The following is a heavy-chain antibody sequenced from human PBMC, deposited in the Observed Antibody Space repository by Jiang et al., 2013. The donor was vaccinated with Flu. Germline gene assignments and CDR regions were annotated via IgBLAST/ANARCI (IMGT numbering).Heavy chain of an antibody. CDR1: GGTFSSYA. CDR2: IIPILGIA. V-gene: IGHV1-69*04. CDR3: ATLTSSSWYFGY. Sequence: GAEVKKPGSSVKVSCKASGGTFSSYAISWVRQAPGQGLEWMGRIIPILGIANYAQKFQGRVTITADKSTSTAYMELSSLRSEDTAVYYCATLTSSSWYFGYWGQGTLVTVSS. D-gene: IGHD6-13*01. J-gene: IGHJ4*02.